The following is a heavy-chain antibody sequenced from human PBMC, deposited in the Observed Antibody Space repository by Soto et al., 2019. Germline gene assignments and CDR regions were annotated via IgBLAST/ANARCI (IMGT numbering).Heavy chain of an antibody. D-gene: IGHD2-21*01. CDR2: ISGSGGST. CDR3: AKDRFVFAYNPTPYFDY. Sequence: GGSLRLSCAASGFTFSSYAMSWVRQAPGKGLEWVSAISGSGGSTYYADSGKGRFTSSRDNSKNTLYLQMNSLRAEDTAVYYCAKDRFVFAYNPTPYFDYWGQGTLVTVSS. CDR1: GFTFSSYA. J-gene: IGHJ4*02. V-gene: IGHV3-23*01.